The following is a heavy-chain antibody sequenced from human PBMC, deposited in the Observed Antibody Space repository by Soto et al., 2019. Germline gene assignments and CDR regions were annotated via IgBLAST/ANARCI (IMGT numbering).Heavy chain of an antibody. CDR2: ISYDGSNK. Sequence: RLSCAASGFTFSSYGMHWVRQAPGKGLEWVAVISYDGSNKYYADSVKGRFTISRDNSKNTLYLQMNSLRAEDTAVYYCAKNPYGDYRYYYYYGMDVWGQGTTVTVSS. D-gene: IGHD4-17*01. V-gene: IGHV3-30*18. CDR1: GFTFSSYG. CDR3: AKNPYGDYRYYYYYGMDV. J-gene: IGHJ6*02.